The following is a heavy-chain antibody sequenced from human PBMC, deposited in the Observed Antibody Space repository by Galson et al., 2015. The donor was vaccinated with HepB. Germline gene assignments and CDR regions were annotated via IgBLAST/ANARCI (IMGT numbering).Heavy chain of an antibody. J-gene: IGHJ4*02. Sequence: SLRLSCAASGFIFGSYAMSWVRQAPGKGLEWVSSISGTGSRTEYADSVKGRFTISRDNSRKTLYLQMNSLRAEDTAVYYCTKNSLGYRSRWFDYWGQGTLVTVSS. V-gene: IGHV3-23*01. CDR3: TKNSLGYRSRWFDY. CDR1: GFIFGSYA. D-gene: IGHD6-13*01. CDR2: ISGTGSRT.